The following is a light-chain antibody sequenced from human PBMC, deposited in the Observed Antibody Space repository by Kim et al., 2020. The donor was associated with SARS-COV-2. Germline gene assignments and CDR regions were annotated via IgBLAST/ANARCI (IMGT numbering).Light chain of an antibody. V-gene: IGLV3-21*04. Sequence: GMTVSITGGNSNIGGKSVNWYQQMPGPAPVLVIYYNSHRPSGIPDRFSGSNSGNSASLALSRVEAGDEADYYCPMWDSSSDAPVFGGGTQLTVL. CDR3: PMWDSSSDAPV. CDR1: NIGGKS. J-gene: IGLJ3*02. CDR2: YNS.